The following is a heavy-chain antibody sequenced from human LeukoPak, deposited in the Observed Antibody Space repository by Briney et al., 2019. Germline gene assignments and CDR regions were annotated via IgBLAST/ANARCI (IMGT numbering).Heavy chain of an antibody. V-gene: IGHV1-2*02. J-gene: IGHJ4*02. D-gene: IGHD3-10*01. CDR1: GYTFTGYY. Sequence: ASVKVSCKASGYTFTGYYMHWVRQAPGQGLEWMGWINPNSGGTNYAQKFQGRVTITRNTSISTAYMELSSLRSEDTAVYYCARGPRGVLLWFASSDWGQGTLVTVSS. CDR2: INPNSGGT. CDR3: ARGPRGVLLWFASSD.